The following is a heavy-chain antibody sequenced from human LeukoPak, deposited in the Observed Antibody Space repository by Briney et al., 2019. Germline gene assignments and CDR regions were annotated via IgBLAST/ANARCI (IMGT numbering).Heavy chain of an antibody. V-gene: IGHV4-31*03. Sequence: SETLSLTCTVSGGCISRCGYYWSWIRQHPGKGLKWIGYIYNSRSTYYNPSLKSRVTISVDTSKNQFSLKLSSVSAADTAVYYCAGLRGRPHAFDIWGQGTVVTVSS. D-gene: IGHD5-12*01. CDR2: IYNSRST. J-gene: IGHJ3*02. CDR1: GGCISRCGYY. CDR3: AGLRGRPHAFDI.